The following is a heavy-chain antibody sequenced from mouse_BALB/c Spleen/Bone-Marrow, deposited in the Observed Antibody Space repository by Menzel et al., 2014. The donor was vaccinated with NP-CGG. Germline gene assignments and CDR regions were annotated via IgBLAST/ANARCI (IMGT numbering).Heavy chain of an antibody. CDR2: IRLKSNNYAT. Sequence: EVQGVESGGGLVQPGGSMKLSCVASGFTFSNYWMNWVRQSPEKGLEWVAEIRLKSNNYATHYAESVKGRFTISRDDSKSSVSLQMNNLRAEDTGIYYCTRRGYGNDYWSQGTTLTVSS. V-gene: IGHV6-6*02. D-gene: IGHD2-10*02. J-gene: IGHJ2*01. CDR3: TRRGYGNDY. CDR1: GFTFSNYW.